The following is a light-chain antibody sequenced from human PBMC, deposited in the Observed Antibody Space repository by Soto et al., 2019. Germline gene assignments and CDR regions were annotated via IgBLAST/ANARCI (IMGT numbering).Light chain of an antibody. CDR1: QGIRSD. CDR3: LQDYTYPWT. Sequence: IQMTQSPSSLSASVGDRFAITFRASQGIRSDLGWFQQKPGKAPRLLISAASILQSGVPSRFSGSGSGTDFTLTISSLQPEDVASYYCLQDYTYPWTFGQGTTV. V-gene: IGKV1-6*01. J-gene: IGKJ1*01. CDR2: AAS.